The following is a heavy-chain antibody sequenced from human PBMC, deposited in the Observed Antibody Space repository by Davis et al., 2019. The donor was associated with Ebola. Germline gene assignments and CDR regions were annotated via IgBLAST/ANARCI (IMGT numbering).Heavy chain of an antibody. Sequence: MPSETLSLTCNVYDGSFSDYYWTWIRQPPGKGLEWIGEINHGGNTNYNPSLKSRVTISVDTSQNQFSLKLSSVTAADTAVYYCARPGASYYGMDVWGQGTTVTVSS. CDR1: DGSFSDYY. J-gene: IGHJ6*02. CDR3: ARPGASYYGMDV. V-gene: IGHV4-34*01. D-gene: IGHD4/OR15-4a*01. CDR2: INHGGNT.